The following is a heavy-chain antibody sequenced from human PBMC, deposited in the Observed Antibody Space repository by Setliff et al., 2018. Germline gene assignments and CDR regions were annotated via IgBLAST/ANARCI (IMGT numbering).Heavy chain of an antibody. CDR3: ARGEYTSLPSGVYYHMDV. D-gene: IGHD6-6*01. J-gene: IGHJ6*03. CDR1: GYTLTELS. Sequence: GASVKVSCKVSGYTLTELSRHWVRQAPGKGLEWMGGFDPEDGETIYAQKFQGRVTMTEDTSTDTAYMELSSLRSEDTAVYYCARGEYTSLPSGVYYHMDVWGKGTTVTVSS. CDR2: FDPEDGET. V-gene: IGHV1-24*01.